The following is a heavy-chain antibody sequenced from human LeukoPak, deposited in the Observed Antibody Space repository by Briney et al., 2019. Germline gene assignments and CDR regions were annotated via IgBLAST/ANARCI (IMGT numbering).Heavy chain of an antibody. Sequence: GGSLRLSCAASGFTFSSYAMSWVRQAPGKGLEWVANIKQDGSEEYYVDSVKGRFTISRDNAKNSLFLQMNSLRAEDTAVYYCAREVTPYYWGQGTLVTVSS. CDR3: AREVTPYY. CDR2: IKQDGSEE. D-gene: IGHD2-15*01. CDR1: GFTFSSYA. J-gene: IGHJ4*02. V-gene: IGHV3-7*01.